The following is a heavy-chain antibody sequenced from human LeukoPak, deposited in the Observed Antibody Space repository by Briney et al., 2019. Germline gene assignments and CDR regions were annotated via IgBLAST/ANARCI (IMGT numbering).Heavy chain of an antibody. V-gene: IGHV3-23*01. J-gene: IGHJ4*02. D-gene: IGHD5-18*01. CDR3: AKDTAMVGGYFDY. Sequence: GGSLRLSCAASGFTFGSYAMSWVRQAPGKGLEWVSAISGSGGSTYYADSVKGRFTISRDNSKNTLYLQMNSLRAEDTGVYYCAKDTAMVGGYFDYWGQGTLVTVSS. CDR1: GFTFGSYA. CDR2: ISGSGGST.